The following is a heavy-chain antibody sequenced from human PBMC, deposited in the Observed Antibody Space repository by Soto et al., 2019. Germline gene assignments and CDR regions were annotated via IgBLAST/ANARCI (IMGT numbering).Heavy chain of an antibody. CDR2: IYYSGST. CDR3: ARDSHDILTGYYIADY. V-gene: IGHV4-30-4*01. CDR1: GGSISSGDYY. Sequence: QVQLQESGPGLVKPSQTLSLTCTVSGGSISSGDYYWSWIRQPPGKGLEWIGYIYYSGSTYYNPSLKSRVTISVDTSKNQFSLKLSSVTAADTAVYYCARDSHDILTGYYIADYWGQGTLVTVSS. J-gene: IGHJ4*02. D-gene: IGHD3-9*01.